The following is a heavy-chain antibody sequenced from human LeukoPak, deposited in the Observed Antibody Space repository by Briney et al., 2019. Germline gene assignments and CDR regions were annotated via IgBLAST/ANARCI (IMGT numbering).Heavy chain of an antibody. CDR3: AGYSSHWSFDF. J-gene: IGHJ4*02. CDR1: GFTFSSYS. V-gene: IGHV3-48*01. D-gene: IGHD6-19*01. CDR2: ISSSSSTI. Sequence: PGGSLRLSCAASGFTFSSYSMNWVRQAPGKGLEWVSYISSSSSTIYYADSVKGRFTISRDNAKNSLYLQMNSLRAEDTAVYYCAGYSSHWSFDFWGQGTLVTVSS.